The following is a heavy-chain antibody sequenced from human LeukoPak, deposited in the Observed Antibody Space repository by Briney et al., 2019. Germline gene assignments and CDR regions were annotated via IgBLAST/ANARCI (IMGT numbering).Heavy chain of an antibody. D-gene: IGHD2-2*01. CDR2: INPSGGST. V-gene: IGHV1-46*01. CDR3: ARAPGGTRYDY. J-gene: IGHJ4*02. CDR1: GYTLTSYY. Sequence: ASVKVSCKASGYTLTSYYMHWVRQAPGQGLEWMGIINPSGGSTSYAQKFQGRVTMTRDTSTSTVYMELSSLRSEDTAVYYCARAPGGTRYDYRGQGTLVTVSS.